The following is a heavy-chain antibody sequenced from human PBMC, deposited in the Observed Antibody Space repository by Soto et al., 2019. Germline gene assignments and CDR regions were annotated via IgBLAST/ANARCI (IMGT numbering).Heavy chain of an antibody. Sequence: QVQMVESGGGVVQPGTSLRLSCATSGFTFSTSGMHWVRQAPGKGLEWVAMISHDGSVTYYTDSVQGRFTISRDTPKHTLYLRMNSLRDQDTAIYYCAKDWGSRGWYNWFDPWGQGTRVTGS. V-gene: IGHV3-30*18. CDR2: ISHDGSVT. CDR3: AKDWGSRGWYNWFDP. J-gene: IGHJ5*02. D-gene: IGHD6-13*01. CDR1: GFTFSTSG.